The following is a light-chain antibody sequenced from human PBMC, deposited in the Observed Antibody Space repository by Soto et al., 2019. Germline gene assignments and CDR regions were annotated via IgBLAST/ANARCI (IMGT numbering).Light chain of an antibody. J-gene: IGLJ2*01. CDR1: SSDIGAYNF. CDR3: TSWTTSTTMI. CDR2: DVN. V-gene: IGLV2-14*03. Sequence: QSALTQPASVSGSPGQSITISCTGTSSDIGAYNFVSWYQQHPGRAPKLMLYDVNIRPSGVSNRFSGSKSGNTASLTISGLQAEDEADYYCTSWTTSTTMISGGEPKLTVL.